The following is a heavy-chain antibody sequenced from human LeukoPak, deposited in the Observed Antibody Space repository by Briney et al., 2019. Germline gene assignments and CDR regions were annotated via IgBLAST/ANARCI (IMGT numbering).Heavy chain of an antibody. J-gene: IGHJ4*02. D-gene: IGHD3-10*01. V-gene: IGHV4-59*12. CDR3: ARRVITMVRGVIIRNYYFDY. CDR1: GGSISSYY. Sequence: SETLSLTCTVSGGSISSYYWSWIRQPPGKGLEWIGYIYYSGSTNYNPSLKSRVTISVDTSKNQFSLKLSSVTAADTVVYYCARRVITMVRGVIIRNYYFDYWGQGTLVTVSS. CDR2: IYYSGST.